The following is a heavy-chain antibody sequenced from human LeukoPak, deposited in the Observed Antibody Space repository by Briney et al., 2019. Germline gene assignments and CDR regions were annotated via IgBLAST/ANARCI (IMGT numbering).Heavy chain of an antibody. CDR1: GFSVSSNY. CDR3: ARSTLMVQGGFEN. J-gene: IGHJ4*02. V-gene: IGHV3-66*01. Sequence: PGGSQRLSCAASGFSVSSNYMSWVRQALGKGLEWVSVIYSGGGTNYAASVKGRFTISRDTSTNTVYLQMSSLRAEDTAVYYCARSTLMVQGGFENWGQGTLVTVSS. CDR2: IYSGGGT. D-gene: IGHD2-8*01.